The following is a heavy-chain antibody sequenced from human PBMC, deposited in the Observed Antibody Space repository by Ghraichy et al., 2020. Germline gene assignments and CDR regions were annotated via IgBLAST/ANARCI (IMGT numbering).Heavy chain of an antibody. CDR2: ISSSGSTI. CDR1: GFTFSSYE. D-gene: IGHD3-16*02. Sequence: GESLNISCAASGFTFSSYEMNWVRQAPGKGLELVSYISSSGSTIYYADSVKGRFTISRDNAKNSLYLQMNSLRAEDTAVYYCVRVDSGSYRVNFDYWGQGTLVTVSS. CDR3: VRVDSGSYRVNFDY. J-gene: IGHJ4*02. V-gene: IGHV3-48*03.